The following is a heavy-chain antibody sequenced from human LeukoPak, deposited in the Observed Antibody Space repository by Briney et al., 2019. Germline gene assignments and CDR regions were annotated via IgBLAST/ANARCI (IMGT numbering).Heavy chain of an antibody. CDR2: IYPGDSDT. D-gene: IGHD5-12*01. CDR3: ARHAASGYDLPFDY. CDR1: GYTFTSYW. Sequence: GESLKISCKGSGYTFTSYWIGWVRQMPGKGLEWMGIIYPGDSDTRYSPSFQGQVTISADKSIRTAYLQWSSLKASDTAIYYCARHAASGYDLPFDYWGQGTLVTVSS. J-gene: IGHJ4*02. V-gene: IGHV5-51*01.